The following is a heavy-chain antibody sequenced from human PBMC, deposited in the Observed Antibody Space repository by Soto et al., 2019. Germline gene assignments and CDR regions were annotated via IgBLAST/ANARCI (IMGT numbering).Heavy chain of an antibody. CDR3: ARDGSVAGPDY. D-gene: IGHD6-19*01. CDR1: GYTFTSYY. V-gene: IGHV1-46*01. Sequence: GASVKVSCKASGYTFTSYYMHWVRQAPGQGLEWMGIINPSGGSTSYAQKFQGRVTMTRDTSTSTVYMELSSLRSGDTAVYYCARDGSVAGPDYWGQGTLVTVSS. CDR2: INPSGGST. J-gene: IGHJ4*02.